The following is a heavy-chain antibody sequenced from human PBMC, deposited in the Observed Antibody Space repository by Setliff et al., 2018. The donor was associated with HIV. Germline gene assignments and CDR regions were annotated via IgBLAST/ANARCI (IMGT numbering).Heavy chain of an antibody. Sequence: ASVKVSCKASGYTFTDYYMHWVRQAPGQGLEWMGWINPNTGGTNYAQKFQGRVTMTRDTSISTAYMELTRLRSGDTAVYYCTRDLLVATIKGTNWGQGTLVTVPS. D-gene: IGHD5-12*01. CDR2: INPNTGGT. J-gene: IGHJ4*02. CDR3: TRDLLVATIKGTN. CDR1: GYTFTDYY. V-gene: IGHV1-2*02.